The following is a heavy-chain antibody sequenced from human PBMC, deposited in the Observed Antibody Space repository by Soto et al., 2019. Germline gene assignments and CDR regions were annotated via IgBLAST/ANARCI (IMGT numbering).Heavy chain of an antibody. CDR1: GFSLHTTGVG. CDR2: IYWHDDK. V-gene: IGHV2-5*01. J-gene: IGHJ4*02. D-gene: IGHD6-13*01. Sequence: SGPTPVNPTQTLMLTCSFSGFSLHTTGVGVGWVRQAPGKALEWLANIYWHDDKRYNPSLEGRLTITKDTSKNQVVLTMTNMDPVDTATYYCTLRQDTSRGPIYWGQGIMVTVSS. CDR3: TLRQDTSRGPIY.